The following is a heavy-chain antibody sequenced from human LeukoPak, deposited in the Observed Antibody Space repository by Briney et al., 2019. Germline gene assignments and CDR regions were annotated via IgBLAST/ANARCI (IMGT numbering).Heavy chain of an antibody. V-gene: IGHV4-34*01. J-gene: IGHJ4*02. D-gene: IGHD6-13*01. CDR3: ARGRSSSWSD. Sequence: SETLSLTCAVYGGSFSGYYWSWIRQPPGKGLEWIGEINHSGSTNYNPSLKSRVTISVDTSKNQFSLKLSSVTAADTAVYYCARGRSSSWSDWGQGTLVTVSS. CDR2: INHSGST. CDR1: GGSFSGYY.